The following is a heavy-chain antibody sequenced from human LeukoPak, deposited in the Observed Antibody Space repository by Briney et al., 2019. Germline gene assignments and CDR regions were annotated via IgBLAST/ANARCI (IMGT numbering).Heavy chain of an antibody. CDR3: ARWMATVTTPDY. D-gene: IGHD4-11*01. V-gene: IGHV1-2*02. CDR1: GYTFNGFY. CDR2: INPNSGGT. Sequence: ASVKVSCKASGYTFNGFYLHWVRQAPGQGLEWMGWINPNSGGTNYAQKFQGRVTMTRGTSISTAYMELSRLRSDDTAVYYCARWMATVTTPDYWGQGTLVTVSS. J-gene: IGHJ4*02.